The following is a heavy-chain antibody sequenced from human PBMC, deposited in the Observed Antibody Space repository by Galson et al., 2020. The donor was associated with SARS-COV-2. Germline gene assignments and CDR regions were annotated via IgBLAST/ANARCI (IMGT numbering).Heavy chain of an antibody. V-gene: IGHV3-9*01. CDR2: ISWNSGSI. CDR1: GFTFDDYA. Sequence: TGGSLRLSCAASGFTFDDYAMHWVRQAPGKGLEWVSGISWNSGSIGYADSVKGRFTISRDNAKNSLYLQMNSLRAEDTALYYCAKARAVGTIFYNYDFDYWGQGTLVTVSS. D-gene: IGHD3-3*01. J-gene: IGHJ4*02. CDR3: AKARAVGTIFYNYDFDY.